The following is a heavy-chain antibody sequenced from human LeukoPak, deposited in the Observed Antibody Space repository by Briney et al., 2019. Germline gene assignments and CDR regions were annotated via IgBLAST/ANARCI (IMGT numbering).Heavy chain of an antibody. D-gene: IGHD3-9*01. J-gene: IGHJ6*02. Sequence: GGSLRLSCAASGFTFSNACMSWVRQAPGKGLEWVGRIKSKTDGGTTDYAAAVTARFTISREDSKNTLYVQMNSLKTEDTAVYYCTTGFLCDPVNRYYDILTGYFNYYYYYGMDVWGQGTTVTVSS. CDR2: IKSKTDGGTT. V-gene: IGHV3-15*01. CDR3: TTGFLCDPVNRYYDILTGYFNYYYYYGMDV. CDR1: GFTFSNAC.